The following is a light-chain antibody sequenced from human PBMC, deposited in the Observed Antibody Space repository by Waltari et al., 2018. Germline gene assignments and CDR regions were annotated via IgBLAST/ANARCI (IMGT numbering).Light chain of an antibody. CDR3: HVWDSSSDPVV. V-gene: IGLV3-21*02. CDR2: DDT. Sequence: SYVLTQPPSVSVAPGQPARIPRGGNNIGRRTVPWYQQRPGQAPVLVVYDDTDRPSGIPERFSGSNSGDTATLTISRVEAGDEADYYCHVWDSSSDPVVFGGGTKLTVL. J-gene: IGLJ2*01. CDR1: NIGRRT.